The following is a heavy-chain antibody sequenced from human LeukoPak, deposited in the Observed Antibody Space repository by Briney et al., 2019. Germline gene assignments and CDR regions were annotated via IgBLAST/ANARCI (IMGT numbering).Heavy chain of an antibody. CDR1: GFTFSSYD. V-gene: IGHV3-13*01. D-gene: IGHD6-13*01. CDR2: IGTAGDT. Sequence: GGSLRLSCAASGFTFSSYDMHWVRQATGKGLEWASAIGTAGDTYYPGSVKGRFTISRDNSENTLYMQMNSLRVEDTAVYYCAKGLHSSSWNDAFDIWGQGTTVTVSS. J-gene: IGHJ3*02. CDR3: AKGLHSSSWNDAFDI.